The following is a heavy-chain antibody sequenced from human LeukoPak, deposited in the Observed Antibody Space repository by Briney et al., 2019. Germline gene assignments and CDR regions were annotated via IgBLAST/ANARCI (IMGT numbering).Heavy chain of an antibody. V-gene: IGHV1-18*01. CDR1: GYTFTSYG. CDR3: ALGEGEGATLLGDFYN. Sequence: ASVKVSCKASGYTFTSYGISWVRQAPGQGLEWMGWISAYNGNTNYAQKLQGKVTMTTDTSTSTAYMELRSLRSDDTTLYYCALGEGEGATLLGDFYNWGQGTLVTVSS. CDR2: ISAYNGNT. J-gene: IGHJ4*02. D-gene: IGHD1-26*01.